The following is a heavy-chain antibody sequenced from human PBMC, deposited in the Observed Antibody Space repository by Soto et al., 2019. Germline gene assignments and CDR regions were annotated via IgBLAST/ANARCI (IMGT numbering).Heavy chain of an antibody. CDR2: LYWDVDK. Sequence: QITLKESGPTLVRPAQTLTLTCDFSGFSLSTYHMGVAWIRQPPGKALEWLALLYWDVDKRYSPSLKDRLAISKDPSNNQVVLTITNLDPGDSATYFCAHAGDYALLTFDHWGPGTLVTVSS. V-gene: IGHV2-5*02. CDR1: GFSLSTYHMG. J-gene: IGHJ4*01. CDR3: AHAGDYALLTFDH. D-gene: IGHD4-17*01.